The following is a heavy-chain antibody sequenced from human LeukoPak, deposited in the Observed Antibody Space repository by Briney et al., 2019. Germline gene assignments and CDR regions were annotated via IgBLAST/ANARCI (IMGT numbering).Heavy chain of an antibody. CDR1: GFTSDDYG. CDR3: ARGNSKFDY. CDR2: IHRNGGST. Sequence: PGGSLRLSCAASGFTSDDYGMSWVRQAPGKGLEWVSGIHRNGGSTGYADSVKGRFTISRDTAKNSLYLQMNSLRAEDTALYHCARGNSKFDYWGQGTLVTVSS. J-gene: IGHJ4*02. D-gene: IGHD3-10*01. V-gene: IGHV3-20*01.